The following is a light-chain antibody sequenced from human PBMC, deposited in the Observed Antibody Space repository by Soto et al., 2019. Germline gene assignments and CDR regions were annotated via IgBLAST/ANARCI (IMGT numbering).Light chain of an antibody. CDR3: QSYDSSLSGYV. Sequence: QSVLTQPPSVSGAPGQRVTISCTGSSSNIGAGYDVHWYQQLPGTAPKLLIYGNSNRPSGVPDRFSGSKSGTSASLAITGLQAEDEADYCCQSYDSSLSGYVFGTGTQPTVL. CDR1: SSNIGAGYD. J-gene: IGLJ1*01. V-gene: IGLV1-40*01. CDR2: GNS.